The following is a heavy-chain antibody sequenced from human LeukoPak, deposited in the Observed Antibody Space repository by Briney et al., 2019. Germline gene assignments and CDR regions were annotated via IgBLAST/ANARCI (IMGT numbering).Heavy chain of an antibody. Sequence: GGSLRLSCAVSGFTFTDYSLNWVRQAPGKGLEWVSSITSTRSYKYYADSVKGRFTISRDTAKTSVYLQMNSLRAEDTAVYYCARGGGGYYDSSGYPYWGQGTQVTVSS. CDR3: ARGGGGYYDSSGYPY. V-gene: IGHV3-21*01. D-gene: IGHD3-22*01. CDR2: ITSTRSYK. J-gene: IGHJ4*02. CDR1: GFTFTDYS.